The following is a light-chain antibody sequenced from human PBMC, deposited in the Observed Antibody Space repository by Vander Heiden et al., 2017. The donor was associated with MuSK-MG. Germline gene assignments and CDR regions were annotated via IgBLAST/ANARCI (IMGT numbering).Light chain of an antibody. CDR1: QSISSY. J-gene: IGKJ4*01. V-gene: IGKV1-39*01. CDR3: QQSYSNPRPLT. CDR2: AAS. Sequence: DIQMTQSPSSLSASVGDRVTITCRASQSISSYLNWYQQKPGKAPKLLIYAASSLQSGVPSRFSGSGSGTDFTLTISSLQPEDFATYYCQQSYSNPRPLTFGGGTKVEIK.